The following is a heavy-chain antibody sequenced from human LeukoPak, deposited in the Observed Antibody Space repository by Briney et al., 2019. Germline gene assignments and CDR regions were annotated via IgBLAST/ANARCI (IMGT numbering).Heavy chain of an antibody. J-gene: IGHJ3*02. CDR1: GFTFSDYY. D-gene: IGHD3-10*01. V-gene: IGHV3-11*01. CDR2: ISSSGSTI. CDR3: ASVYYGSGSPDAFDI. Sequence: GGSLRLSCAASGFTFSDYYMSWIRQAPGKGLEWVSYISSSGSTIYYADSVKGRFTISSDNAKNSLYLQMNSLRAEDTAVYYCASVYYGSGSPDAFDIWGQGTMVTVSS.